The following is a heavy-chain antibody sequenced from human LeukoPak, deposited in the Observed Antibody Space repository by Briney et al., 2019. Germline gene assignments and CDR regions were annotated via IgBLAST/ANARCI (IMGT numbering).Heavy chain of an antibody. CDR2: ISSSSSYI. D-gene: IGHD6-13*01. J-gene: IGHJ5*02. Sequence: GGSLRLSCAASGFTFSSYSMNWVRQAPGEGLEWVSSISSSSSYIYYADSVKGRFTISRDNAKNSLYLQMNSLRVEDTAVYYCAREGSSWYGRGDNWFDPWGQGTLVTVSS. CDR3: AREGSSWYGRGDNWFDP. V-gene: IGHV3-21*01. CDR1: GFTFSSYS.